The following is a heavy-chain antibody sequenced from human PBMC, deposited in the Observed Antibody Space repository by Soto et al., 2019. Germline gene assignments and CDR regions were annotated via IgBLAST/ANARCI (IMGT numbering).Heavy chain of an antibody. D-gene: IGHD5-18*01. CDR1: GFTVRDNY. V-gene: IGHV3-53*01. J-gene: IGHJ6*02. CDR2: LYSGGRI. Sequence: EAQLVESGGGLIQPGGSLRLSCAASGFTVRDNYITWVRQAPGKGLEWVSLLYSGGRIYYADSVRGRFTISRDTFKNTLYIQMNSLRTEDTAVYYCAKSDPGYAYGLNVWGQGTTVTVSS. CDR3: AKSDPGYAYGLNV.